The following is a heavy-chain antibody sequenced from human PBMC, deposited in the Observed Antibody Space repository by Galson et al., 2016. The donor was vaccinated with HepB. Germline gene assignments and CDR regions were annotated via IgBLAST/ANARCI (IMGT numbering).Heavy chain of an antibody. D-gene: IGHD2-15*01. V-gene: IGHV3-74*01. J-gene: IGHJ4*02. CDR2: VTYDASGP. CDR1: GFTFSSNC. Sequence: SLRLSCAASGFTFSSNCMHWVRQAPGKGLMWVSRVTYDASGPSYAESVKGRFTISRDNAKNTLYLQMNSLRAEDTAVYYCTRGLGYCSGGSCHSLDYWGQGVLVTVSS. CDR3: TRGLGYCSGGSCHSLDY.